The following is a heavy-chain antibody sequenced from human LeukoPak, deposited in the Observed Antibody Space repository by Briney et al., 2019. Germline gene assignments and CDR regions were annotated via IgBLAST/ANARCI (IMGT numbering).Heavy chain of an antibody. Sequence: ASVKVSCKASGYTFTSYDINWVRQATGQGLEWMGWMNPNSGNTGYAQKFQGRVTMTRNTSISTAYMELSSLRSEDTAVYYRARGRKYCSGGSCYSGGMDVWGQGTTVTVSS. D-gene: IGHD2-15*01. CDR1: GYTFTSYD. CDR2: MNPNSGNT. CDR3: ARGRKYCSGGSCYSGGMDV. V-gene: IGHV1-8*01. J-gene: IGHJ6*02.